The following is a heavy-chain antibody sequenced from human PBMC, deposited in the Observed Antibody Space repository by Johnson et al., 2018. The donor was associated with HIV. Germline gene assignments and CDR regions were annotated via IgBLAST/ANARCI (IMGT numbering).Heavy chain of an antibody. CDR3: ARDLGPSDDAFDI. CDR1: GFTFSSYA. V-gene: IGHV3-23*04. Sequence: VQLVESGGGLVQPGGSLRLSCAASGFTFSSYAMSWVRQAPGKGLEWVSAISGSGGSTYYADSVKRRFTISRDNSKNTLYLPMNSLRAEDTAVYYCARDLGPSDDAFDIWGQGTMVTVSS. CDR2: ISGSGGST. J-gene: IGHJ3*02.